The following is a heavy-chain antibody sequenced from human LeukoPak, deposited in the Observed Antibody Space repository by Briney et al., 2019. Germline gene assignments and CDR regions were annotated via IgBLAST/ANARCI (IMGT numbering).Heavy chain of an antibody. D-gene: IGHD1-1*01. Sequence: VRSLRLSCAASGFTFNNYGMHYVRQAPGKGLEWVAVISDDGRNKKYADSVRGRFTISRDDSNNTLYLQMNSLRAEDTGVYYRAKDRETTASGTFDYWGQGTLVTVSS. CDR1: GFTFNNYG. V-gene: IGHV3-30*18. CDR3: AKDRETTASGTFDY. J-gene: IGHJ4*02. CDR2: ISDDGRNK.